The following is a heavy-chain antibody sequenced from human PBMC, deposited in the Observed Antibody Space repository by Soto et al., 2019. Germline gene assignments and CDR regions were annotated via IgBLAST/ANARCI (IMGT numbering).Heavy chain of an antibody. CDR1: GGSINSDY. CDR2: VRNSGST. Sequence: QVQLQESGPGLVKPSETLSLTCTVSGGSINSDYWSWIRQPPEKGLEWIGYVRNSGSTNYNPSLTRRVTISVDTSKNQFSLMLSSVTAADTGVYYCARDLLSGRYGMDVWGQGTTVTVSS. CDR3: ARDLLSGRYGMDV. V-gene: IGHV4-59*01. J-gene: IGHJ6*02. D-gene: IGHD1-26*01.